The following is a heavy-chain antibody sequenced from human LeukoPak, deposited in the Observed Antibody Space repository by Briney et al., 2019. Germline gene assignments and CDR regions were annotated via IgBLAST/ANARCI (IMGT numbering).Heavy chain of an antibody. CDR1: GYTFTGYY. CDR2: INPNSGGT. CDR3: ARKRGIAARFRYFDY. J-gene: IGHJ4*02. V-gene: IGHV1-2*02. D-gene: IGHD6-6*01. Sequence: ASVKVSCKASGYTFTGYYMHWVRQAPGQGVEWMGWINPNSGGTNYAQKFQGRVTMTRDTSISTAYMELSRLRSDDTAVYYCARKRGIAARFRYFDYWGQGTLVTVSS.